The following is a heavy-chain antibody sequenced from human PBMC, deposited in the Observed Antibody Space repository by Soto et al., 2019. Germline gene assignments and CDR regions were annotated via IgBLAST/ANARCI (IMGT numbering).Heavy chain of an antibody. CDR1: EDSVSSNSAA. D-gene: IGHD6-13*01. CDR2: TYYRSKWYN. V-gene: IGHV6-1*01. Sequence: PSQTLSLTCAISEDSVSSNSAAWNWIRQSPSRGLEWLGRTYYRSKWYNDYAVSVKSRITINPDTSKNQFSLQLNSVTPEDTAVYYCARDRTEFQIAAAGSNWFDPWGQGTLVTVSS. CDR3: ARDRTEFQIAAAGSNWFDP. J-gene: IGHJ5*02.